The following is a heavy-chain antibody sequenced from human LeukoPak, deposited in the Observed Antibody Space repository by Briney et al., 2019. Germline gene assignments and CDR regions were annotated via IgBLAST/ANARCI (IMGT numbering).Heavy chain of an antibody. CDR2: IKSKTDGGTT. J-gene: IGHJ5*02. Sequence: GGSLRLSCAASGFTFSNAWMSWVRQAPGKGLEWVGHIKSKTDGGTTDYAAPVKGRFTISRDDSKNTLYLQMNSLKTEDTAVYYCTTEHPLFDPWGQGTLVTVSS. CDR3: TTEHPLFDP. V-gene: IGHV3-15*01. CDR1: GFTFSNAW.